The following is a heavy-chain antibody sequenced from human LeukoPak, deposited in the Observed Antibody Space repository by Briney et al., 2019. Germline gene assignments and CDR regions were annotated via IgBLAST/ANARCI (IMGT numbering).Heavy chain of an antibody. CDR2: IIPILGTA. D-gene: IGHD6-13*01. V-gene: IGHV1-69*13. CDR3: AKVGPRRYSSSWDYFDY. Sequence: PEASVKVSCKASGGTFSSYAISWVRQAPGQGLEWMGGIIPILGTANYAQKFQGRVTITADESTSTAYMELSSLRSEDTAVYYCAKVGPRRYSSSWDYFDYWGQGTLVIVSS. J-gene: IGHJ4*02. CDR1: GGTFSSYA.